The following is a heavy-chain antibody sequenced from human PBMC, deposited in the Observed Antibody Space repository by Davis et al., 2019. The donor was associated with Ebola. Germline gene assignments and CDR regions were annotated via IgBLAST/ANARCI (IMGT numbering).Heavy chain of an antibody. J-gene: IGHJ6*04. CDR3: VRDTYYYYNTMDV. Sequence: GESLKISCAASGFTFSRFSMNWVRQPPGKGLEWVAVIWYDGRNQYYADSVKGRFTISRDNSKNTLYLQMNSLRAEDTAVYYCVRDTYYYYNTMDVWGKGTAVTVSS. CDR2: IWYDGRNQ. V-gene: IGHV3-33*08. CDR1: GFTFSRFS.